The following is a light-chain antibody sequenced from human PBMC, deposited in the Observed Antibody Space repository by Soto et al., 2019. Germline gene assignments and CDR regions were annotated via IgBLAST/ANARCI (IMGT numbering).Light chain of an antibody. CDR2: GAS. CDR1: QSVDSN. J-gene: IGKJ5*01. Sequence: EIVMTQSPATLSVSPGDGATLSCRASQSVDSNLAWYQQKPGQTPRLLMYGASTRPTGIPARFSGSGSGTEFTLTIISLQSEDSAVYYCQQYGTSPPFGQGTRLEIK. V-gene: IGKV3D-15*01. CDR3: QQYGTSPP.